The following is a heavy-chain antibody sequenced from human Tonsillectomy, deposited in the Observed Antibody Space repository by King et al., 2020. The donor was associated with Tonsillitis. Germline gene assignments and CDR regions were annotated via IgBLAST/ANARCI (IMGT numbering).Heavy chain of an antibody. CDR3: ANRNDYGRSYFDH. CDR2: IYYTGST. Sequence: VQLQESGPGLVKPSETLSLTCTVSGGSISSYYWSWIRQPPGKGLEWIGYIYYTGSTNYNPSLKSRVTMSVDTSRNQFSLKLSSVTAADTAVYYCANRNDYGRSYFDHWGQGTLVTVSS. V-gene: IGHV4-59*01. D-gene: IGHD4-23*01. J-gene: IGHJ4*02. CDR1: GGSISSYY.